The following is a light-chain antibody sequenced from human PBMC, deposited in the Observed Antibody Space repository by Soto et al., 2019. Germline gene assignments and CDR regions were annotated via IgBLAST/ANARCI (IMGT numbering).Light chain of an antibody. J-gene: IGLJ3*02. Sequence: QLVLTQPPSASGTPGQRVTISCSGSNSNIGSNSVNWYQQLPGTAPKLLIYGSNQRPSGVPDRFSGSKSGTSASLAISGLQSEDEGVHYCASWDDNLNGVVFGGGTQLTVL. V-gene: IGLV1-44*01. CDR2: GSN. CDR3: ASWDDNLNGVV. CDR1: NSNIGSNS.